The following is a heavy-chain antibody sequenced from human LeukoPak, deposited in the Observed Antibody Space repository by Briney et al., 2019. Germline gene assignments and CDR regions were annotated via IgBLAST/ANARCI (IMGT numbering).Heavy chain of an antibody. D-gene: IGHD1-26*01. CDR1: GFMFNGYS. CDR2: ISAGSDYI. CDR3: ARWGLGPSFDY. Sequence: GGSLRLSCAASGFMFNGYSLTWVRQAPGKGLEWISYISAGSDYIYYTDSVKGRFTISRDNAKNSLYLQLNSLRVEDTAVYYCARWGLGPSFDYWGRGTLVAVSS. J-gene: IGHJ4*02. V-gene: IGHV3-21*05.